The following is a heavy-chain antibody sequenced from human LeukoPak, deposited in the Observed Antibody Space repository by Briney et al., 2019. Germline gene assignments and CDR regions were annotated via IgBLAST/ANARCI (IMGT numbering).Heavy chain of an antibody. CDR2: INAGNGNT. V-gene: IGHV1-3*01. CDR1: GYTFTSYA. J-gene: IGHJ4*02. CDR3: AARGGYCSGGSCYSFDY. Sequence: ASVKVSCKASGYTFTSYAMHWVRQAPGQRLEWMGWINAGNGNTKYSQKFLGRVTITRDTSASTAYMELSSLRSEDTAVYYCAARGGYCSGGSCYSFDYWGQGTLVTVSS. D-gene: IGHD2-15*01.